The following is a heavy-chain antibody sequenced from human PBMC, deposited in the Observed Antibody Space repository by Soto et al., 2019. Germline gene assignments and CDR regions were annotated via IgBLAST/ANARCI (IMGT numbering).Heavy chain of an antibody. D-gene: IGHD1-1*01. J-gene: IGHJ4*02. CDR1: GFTFSSYA. Sequence: PGGSLRLSCAASGFTFSSYAMHWVRQAPGKGLEWVAVISYDGSNKYYADSVKGRFTISRDNSKNSLYLQMNSLRAEDTAVYYCARGDWSSGYWGQGTLVTVSS. CDR3: ARGDWSSGY. V-gene: IGHV3-30-3*01. CDR2: ISYDGSNK.